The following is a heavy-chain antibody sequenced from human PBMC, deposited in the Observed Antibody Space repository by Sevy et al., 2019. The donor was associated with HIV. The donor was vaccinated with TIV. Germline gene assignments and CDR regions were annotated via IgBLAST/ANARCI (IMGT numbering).Heavy chain of an antibody. D-gene: IGHD2-2*01. CDR2: ISYDGSNK. J-gene: IGHJ6*02. CDR3: ASDIVVVPAALSDPYHMYYYYGMDV. V-gene: IGHV3-30-3*01. CDR1: GFTFSSYA. Sequence: GGSLRLSCAASGFTFSSYAMHWVRQAPGKGLEWVAVISYDGSNKYYADSVKGRFTISRDNSKNTLYLQMNSLRAEDTAVYYWASDIVVVPAALSDPYHMYYYYGMDVWGQGTTVTVSS.